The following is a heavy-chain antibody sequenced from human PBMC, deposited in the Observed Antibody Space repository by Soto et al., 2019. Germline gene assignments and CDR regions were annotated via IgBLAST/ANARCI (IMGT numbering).Heavy chain of an antibody. J-gene: IGHJ3*02. CDR2: ISSSSRTI. D-gene: IGHD3-22*01. Sequence: GGSLRLSCAASGFTFSSYSMNWVRQAPGKGLEWVSYISSSSRTIYYADSVKGRFTISRDNAKNSLYLQMNSLRDEDTAVYYCVGDSSGYYYPDVFDIWGQGTMVTVS. V-gene: IGHV3-48*02. CDR3: VGDSSGYYYPDVFDI. CDR1: GFTFSSYS.